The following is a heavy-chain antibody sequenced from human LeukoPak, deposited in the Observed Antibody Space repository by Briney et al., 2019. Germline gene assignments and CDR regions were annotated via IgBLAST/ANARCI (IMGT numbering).Heavy chain of an antibody. D-gene: IGHD3-10*01. Sequence: PGGSLRLSCAASGFTFSSYGMHWVRQAPGKGLEWVAVIWYDGSNKYYADSVKGRFTISRENSKNTLYLQMNSLRAEDTAVYYCARASATVWFGELSFDYWGQGTLVTVSS. CDR3: ARASATVWFGELSFDY. V-gene: IGHV3-33*01. CDR1: GFTFSSYG. J-gene: IGHJ4*02. CDR2: IWYDGSNK.